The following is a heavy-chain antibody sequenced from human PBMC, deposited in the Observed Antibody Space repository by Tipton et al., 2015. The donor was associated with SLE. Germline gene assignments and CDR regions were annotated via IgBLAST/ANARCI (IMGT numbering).Heavy chain of an antibody. V-gene: IGHV4-34*01. J-gene: IGHJ4*02. CDR1: GGSFSGYY. Sequence: TLSLTCAVYGGSFSGYYWSWIRQPPGKGLEWIGGIYHSGSTYYNPSLKSRVTISVDTSKNQFSLKLSSVTAADTAVYYCARDSSGYSIFFDYWGQGTLVTVSS. D-gene: IGHD3-22*01. CDR3: ARDSSGYSIFFDY. CDR2: IYHSGST.